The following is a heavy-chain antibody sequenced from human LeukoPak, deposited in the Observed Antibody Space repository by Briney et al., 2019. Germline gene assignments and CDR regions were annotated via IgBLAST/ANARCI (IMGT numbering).Heavy chain of an antibody. Sequence: SETLSLTCTVSGGSISSGGYYWSWIRQHPGKGLEWIGYIYYSGSTYYNPSLKSRVTISVDTSKSQFSLKVSSVTAADTAVYYCARVVAVAGTFPDSWGQGTLVTVSS. CDR2: IYYSGST. D-gene: IGHD6-19*01. CDR1: GGSISSGGYY. J-gene: IGHJ4*02. CDR3: ARVVAVAGTFPDS. V-gene: IGHV4-31*03.